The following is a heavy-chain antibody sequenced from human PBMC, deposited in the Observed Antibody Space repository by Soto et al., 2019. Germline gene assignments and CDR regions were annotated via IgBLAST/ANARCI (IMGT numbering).Heavy chain of an antibody. D-gene: IGHD6-13*01. J-gene: IGHJ4*02. Sequence: PGVSLRLSCAASGFMYSDHYMDWVRQAPGKGLEWVGRSRNKANSYTTEYAASVKGRFTISRDDSKNSLYLQMNSLKTEDTAVYYCTRLRASAGARDNWGQGTQVNVSS. CDR1: GFMYSDHY. CDR2: SRNKANSYTT. V-gene: IGHV3-72*01. CDR3: TRLRASAGARDN.